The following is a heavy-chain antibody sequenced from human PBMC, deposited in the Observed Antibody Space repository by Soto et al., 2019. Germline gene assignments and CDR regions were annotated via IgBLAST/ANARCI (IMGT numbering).Heavy chain of an antibody. CDR2: IWHDGSKE. Sequence: PGGSLRLSCAASGFTFSINGMHWVRQAPGKGLEWVADIWHDGSKEYYADSVKGRFTISKDNSKNILFLQMNSLRAEDTAVYYCARDVWEGESGRLDVWGQGTTVTVSS. CDR3: ARDVWEGESGRLDV. V-gene: IGHV3-33*01. J-gene: IGHJ6*02. CDR1: GFTFSING. D-gene: IGHD3-16*01.